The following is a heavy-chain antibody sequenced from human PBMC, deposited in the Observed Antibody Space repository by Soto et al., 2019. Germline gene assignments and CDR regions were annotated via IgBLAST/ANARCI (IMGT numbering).Heavy chain of an antibody. CDR1: GGSISSSNW. CDR3: ARVVLGTIREWPAYFDY. J-gene: IGHJ4*02. D-gene: IGHD3-3*01. V-gene: IGHV4-4*02. CDR2: IYHSGST. Sequence: SETLSLTCAVSGGSISSSNWWGWVRQPPGKGLEWIGEIYHSGSTNYNPSLKSRVTISVDKSKNQFSLKLSSVTAADTAVYYCARVVLGTIREWPAYFDYWGQGTLVTVSS.